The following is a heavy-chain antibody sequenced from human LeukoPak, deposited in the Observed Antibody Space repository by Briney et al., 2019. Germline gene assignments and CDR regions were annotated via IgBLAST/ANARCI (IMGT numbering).Heavy chain of an antibody. CDR1: GFTFSSYA. Sequence: GGSLRLSCAASGFTFSSYAMSGVGQAPGKGLEWVSAIRGSGGSTYYADSVKGRFTISRDNSKNTLYLQMNSLRAEDTAVYYCAKPDDYGDYVLYYGMDVWGQGTTVTVSS. CDR2: IRGSGGST. D-gene: IGHD4-17*01. CDR3: AKPDDYGDYVLYYGMDV. V-gene: IGHV3-23*01. J-gene: IGHJ6*02.